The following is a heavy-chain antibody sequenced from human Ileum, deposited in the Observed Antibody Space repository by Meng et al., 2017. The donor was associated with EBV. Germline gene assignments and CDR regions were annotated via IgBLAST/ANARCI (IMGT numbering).Heavy chain of an antibody. CDR3: ARGSYYFDS. CDR2: TYYRSKWNT. D-gene: IGHD1-26*01. V-gene: IGHV6-1*01. Sequence: QVQPHQPGPGLLKPSQTLSLTCAISGDSVSSIRGAWNWIRQSPSRGLEWLGRTYYRSKWNTDYAVSVSSRITISPDTSKNQFSLQLNSVTPEDTAVYYCARGSYYFDSWGQGTLVTVSS. CDR1: GDSVSSIRGA. J-gene: IGHJ4*02.